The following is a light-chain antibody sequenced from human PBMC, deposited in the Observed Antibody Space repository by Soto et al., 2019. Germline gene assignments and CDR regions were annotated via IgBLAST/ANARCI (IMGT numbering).Light chain of an antibody. CDR2: DVS. V-gene: IGLV2-14*03. CDR1: SSDVGGYNY. Sequence: QSVLTQPASVSGSPGQSFTSSCTGTSSDVGGYNYVSWYQSHPGEAPKLIIYDVSNRPSGVSDRFSGSKSGNTASLTISGLQAEDEADYYCSSYTSSISYVFGTGTKVTVL. CDR3: SSYTSSISYV. J-gene: IGLJ1*01.